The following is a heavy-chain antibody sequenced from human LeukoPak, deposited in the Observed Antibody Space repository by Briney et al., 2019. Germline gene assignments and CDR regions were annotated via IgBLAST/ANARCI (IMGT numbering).Heavy chain of an antibody. J-gene: IGHJ4*02. CDR1: GFTFSSYW. Sequence: PGGSLRLSCAASGFTFSSYWMSWVRQAPGKGLEWVANIKQDGSEKNYVDSVKGRFTISRDNAKNSLFLQMNSLRGEDTAVYYCARVQTPYYGSGSLDYWGQGTLVTVSS. CDR3: ARVQTPYYGSGSLDY. D-gene: IGHD3-10*01. V-gene: IGHV3-7*01. CDR2: IKQDGSEK.